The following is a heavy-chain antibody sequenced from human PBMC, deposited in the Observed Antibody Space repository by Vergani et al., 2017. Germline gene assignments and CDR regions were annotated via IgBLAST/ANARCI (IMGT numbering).Heavy chain of an antibody. D-gene: IGHD1-26*01. V-gene: IGHV4-31*03. CDR1: GGSISSGGYY. J-gene: IGHJ4*02. CDR2: IYYSGST. CDR3: AREVAGIVASGFDY. Sequence: QVQLQESGPGLVKPSQTLSLTCTVSGGSISSGGYYWSWIRQHPGKGLEWIGYIYYSGSTYYNPSLKSRVTISVDTSKNQFSPKLSSVTAADTAVYYCAREVAGIVASGFDYWGQGTLVTVSS.